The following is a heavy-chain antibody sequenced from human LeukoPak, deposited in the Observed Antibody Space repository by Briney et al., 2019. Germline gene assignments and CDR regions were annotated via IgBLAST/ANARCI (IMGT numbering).Heavy chain of an antibody. CDR3: ARGLSGVAVAGTAYFDY. CDR2: IYTSGST. CDR1: GGSISSGSYY. D-gene: IGHD6-19*01. Sequence: KTSETLSLTCTVSGGSISSGSYYWSWIRQPAGKGLEWIGRIYTSGSTNYNPSLKSRVTISVDTSKNQFSLKLSSVTAADTAVYYCARGLSGVAVAGTAYFDYWGQGTLVTVSS. V-gene: IGHV4-61*02. J-gene: IGHJ4*02.